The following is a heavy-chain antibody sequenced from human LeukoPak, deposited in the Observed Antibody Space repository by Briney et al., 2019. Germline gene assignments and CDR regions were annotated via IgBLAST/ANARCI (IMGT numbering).Heavy chain of an antibody. CDR3: ARDGTGKGGWYPFGYYYGMDV. CDR2: ISAYNGNT. V-gene: IGHV1-18*01. D-gene: IGHD6-19*01. Sequence: ASVKVSCKASGYTFTSYGISWVRQAPGQGLEWMGWISAYNGNTNYAQKLQGRVTMTTDTSTSTAYMEPRSLRSDDTAVYYCARDGTGKGGWYPFGYYYGMDVWGQGTTVTVSS. J-gene: IGHJ6*02. CDR1: GYTFTSYG.